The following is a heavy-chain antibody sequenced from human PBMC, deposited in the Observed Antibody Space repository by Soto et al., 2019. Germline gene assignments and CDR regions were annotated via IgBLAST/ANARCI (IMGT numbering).Heavy chain of an antibody. D-gene: IGHD6-19*01. CDR2: IYSGGTT. CDR3: DSAVAGTFH. V-gene: IGHV3-66*01. CDR1: GFTVSSNY. Sequence: VPLVESGGGLVQPGGSLRLSCAASGFTVSSNYMSWVRQAPGKGLEWVSVIYSGGTTYYADSVKGRFTISRDNSKNTLYLQMNSLRAEDTAVYYCDSAVAGTFHWGQGTLVTVSS. J-gene: IGHJ4*02.